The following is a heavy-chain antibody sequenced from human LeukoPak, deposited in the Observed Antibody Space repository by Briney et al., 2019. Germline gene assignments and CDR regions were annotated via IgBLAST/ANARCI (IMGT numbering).Heavy chain of an antibody. CDR1: GDSVSNKSAA. CDR2: TYYRSKWYD. V-gene: IGHV6-1*01. CDR3: ARDRTGDLEFDY. Sequence: SQTLSLTCAISGDSVSNKSAAWNWIRQSPSRGLEWLGRTYYRSKWYDDYAVSVKSRISINPDTSKNQFSLQLNSVTPEDTAVYYCARDRTGDLEFDYWGQGTLVTVSS. D-gene: IGHD7-27*01. J-gene: IGHJ4*02.